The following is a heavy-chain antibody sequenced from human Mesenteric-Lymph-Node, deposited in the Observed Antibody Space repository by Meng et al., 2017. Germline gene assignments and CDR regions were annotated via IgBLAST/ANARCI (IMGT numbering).Heavy chain of an antibody. CDR2: IWYDGSNK. V-gene: IGHV3-33*01. J-gene: IGHJ4*02. CDR3: ARGYSSGWYKVGYFDY. Sequence: GESLKISCAASGFTFSSYGMHWVRQAPGKGLEWVAVIWYDGSNKYYADSVKGRFTISRDNSKNTLYLQMNSLRAEDTAVYYCARGYSSGWYKVGYFDYWGQGTRVTVSS. D-gene: IGHD6-19*01. CDR1: GFTFSSYG.